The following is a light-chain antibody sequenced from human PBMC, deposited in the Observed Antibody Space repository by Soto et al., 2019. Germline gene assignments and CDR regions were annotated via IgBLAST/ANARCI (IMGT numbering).Light chain of an antibody. CDR3: ASYTSISSLGV. CDR2: EVN. CDR1: GSDIGSYKY. V-gene: IGLV2-14*03. J-gene: IGLJ1*01. Sequence: QSALTQPASVSGSPGHSITISCTGTGSDIGSYKYVSWYQQHPGKAPKLIIFEVNNRPSGVSDRFSGSKSGNTASLIISGLQAEDEADYYCASYTSISSLGVCGTGTKVTVL.